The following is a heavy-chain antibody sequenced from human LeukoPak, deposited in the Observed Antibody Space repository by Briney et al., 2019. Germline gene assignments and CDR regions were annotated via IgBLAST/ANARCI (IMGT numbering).Heavy chain of an antibody. J-gene: IGHJ4*02. D-gene: IGHD1-1*01. CDR2: IKKDGSQK. CDR1: GFTFSNYW. CDR3: ARDLGIRAETFFDY. V-gene: IGHV3-7*03. Sequence: PGGSLRLSCAASGFTFSNYWMNWVRQAPGKGLEWVANIKKDGSQKYYMDSVKGRFTVSRDNAKNSLSLLMNNLRAEDTAVYFCARDLGIRAETFFDYWGPGTLVTVSS.